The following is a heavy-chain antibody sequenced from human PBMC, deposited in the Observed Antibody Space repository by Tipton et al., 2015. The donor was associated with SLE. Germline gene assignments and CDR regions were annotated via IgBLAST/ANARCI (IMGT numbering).Heavy chain of an antibody. V-gene: IGHV4-59*01. Sequence: TLSLTCTVSGGSISSYYWSWIRQPPGKGLEWIGYIYYSGSTNYNPSLKSRVTISVDTSKNQFSLKLSSVTAADTAVYYCARQSSSWPYYFDFWGQGTLVTVSS. CDR2: IYYSGST. CDR1: GGSISSYY. J-gene: IGHJ4*02. CDR3: ARQSSSWPYYFDF. D-gene: IGHD6-13*01.